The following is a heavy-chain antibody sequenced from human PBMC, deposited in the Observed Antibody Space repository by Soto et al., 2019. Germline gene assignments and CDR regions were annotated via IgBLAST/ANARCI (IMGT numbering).Heavy chain of an antibody. J-gene: IGHJ4*02. V-gene: IGHV3-53*01. Sequence: GSLRLSCAASGFTVSNGYMSWCRQAPGKGLEWFSVIYSGGSTYYADSVKGRFTISRDSSKNTLYLQMNSLRAEDTAVYYCARGFQSSFGYWGQGTLVTVSS. CDR2: IYSGGST. CDR1: GFTVSNGY. D-gene: IGHD2-21*01. CDR3: ARGFQSSFGY.